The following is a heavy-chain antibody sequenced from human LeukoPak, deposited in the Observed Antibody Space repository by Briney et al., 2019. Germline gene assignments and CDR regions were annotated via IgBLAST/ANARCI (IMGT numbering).Heavy chain of an antibody. CDR1: ESTFSNYA. D-gene: IGHD3-3*01. CDR2: ISYDGNNK. V-gene: IGHV3-30-3*01. J-gene: IGHJ4*02. Sequence: GGSLRLSCVASESTFSNYAMHWVRQAPVKGLEWLAVISYDGNNKFYADSVKGRFTISRDNSKNTLYLQMNSLRDEDTAVYYCARGDVSSGYYMYYFDYWGQGTLVTVSS. CDR3: ARGDVSSGYYMYYFDY.